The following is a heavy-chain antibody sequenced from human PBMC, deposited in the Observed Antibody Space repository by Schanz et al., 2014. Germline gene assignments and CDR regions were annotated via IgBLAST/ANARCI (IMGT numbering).Heavy chain of an antibody. V-gene: IGHV3-23*01. Sequence: EVQLLESGGGLVQPGGSLKLSCAASGLIFSNYVMSWVRQAPGKGLEWVSTIGTSGGTNYAESVKGRFTISRDNSKNTRYLQMNRLRAEDTAVYFCAKIERNEDWGQGTLVTVSS. J-gene: IGHJ4*02. CDR2: IGTSGGT. CDR1: GLIFSNYV. CDR3: AKIERNED. D-gene: IGHD1-1*01.